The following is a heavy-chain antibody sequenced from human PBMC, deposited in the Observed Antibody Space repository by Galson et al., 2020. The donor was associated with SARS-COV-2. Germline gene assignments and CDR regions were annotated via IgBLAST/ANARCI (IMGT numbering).Heavy chain of an antibody. CDR2: IRKKAHNYAT. J-gene: IGHJ4*02. CDR1: GFTFSGSA. Sequence: GGSLRLSCAASGFTFSGSAMHWVRQASGTGLEWVGQIRKKAHNYATVYAESVKGRFTISRDDSKNMAYLQMNSLKTEDTAVYYCIRVDYESGTGDYWGQGTLVAVSS. CDR3: IRVDYESGTGDY. D-gene: IGHD3-10*01. V-gene: IGHV3-73*01.